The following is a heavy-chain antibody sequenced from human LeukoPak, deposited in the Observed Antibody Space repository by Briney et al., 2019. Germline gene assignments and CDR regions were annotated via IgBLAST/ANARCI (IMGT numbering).Heavy chain of an antibody. CDR1: GGSFSGYY. CDR3: ARGAVVVAATYYYYYYGMDV. J-gene: IGHJ6*02. Sequence: PSETLSLTCAVYGGSFSGYYWSWIRQPPGKGLEWIGEVNHSGSTNYNPSLKSRVTISVDTSKNQFSLKLSSVIAADTAVYYCARGAVVVAATYYYYYYGMDVWGQGTTVTVSS. D-gene: IGHD2-15*01. CDR2: VNHSGST. V-gene: IGHV4-34*01.